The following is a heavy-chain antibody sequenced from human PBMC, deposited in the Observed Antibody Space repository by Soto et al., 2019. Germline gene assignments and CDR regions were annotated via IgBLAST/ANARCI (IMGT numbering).Heavy chain of an antibody. V-gene: IGHV3-21*01. J-gene: IGHJ4*02. CDR3: ARDRVGPPNRPPYCGGDCYYFDY. D-gene: IGHD2-21*02. CDR2: ISSSSSYI. Sequence: GGSLRLSCAASGFTFSSYSMNWVRQAPGKGLEWVSSISSSSSYIYYADSVKGRFTISRDNAKNSLYLQMNSLRAEDTAVYYCARDRVGPPNRPPYCGGDCYYFDYWGQGTLVTVSS. CDR1: GFTFSSYS.